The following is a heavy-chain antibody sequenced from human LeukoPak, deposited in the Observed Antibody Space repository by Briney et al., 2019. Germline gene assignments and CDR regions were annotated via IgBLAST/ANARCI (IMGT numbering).Heavy chain of an antibody. CDR3: AHRRAYDSSGYSSFDY. CDR2: IFWNDEK. V-gene: IGHV2-26*01. CDR1: GFSLSNARMG. D-gene: IGHD3-22*01. J-gene: IGHJ4*02. Sequence: SGPTLVKXTETLTLTCTVSGFSLSNARMGVSWIRQPPGKALEWLAHIFWNDEKSYSTSLKSRLTISKDTSKNQVVLTMTNMDPVDTATYYCAHRRAYDSSGYSSFDYWGQGTLVTVSS.